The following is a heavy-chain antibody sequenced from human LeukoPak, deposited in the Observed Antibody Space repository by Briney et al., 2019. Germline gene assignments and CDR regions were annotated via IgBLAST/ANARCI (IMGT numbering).Heavy chain of an antibody. CDR1: GYTFTAHY. Sequence: VASVKVSCKASGYTFTAHYIHWVRQAPGQGLEWMGWIDPNSGGTNYAQKFLGSVTMTGDTSINTAFMELGKLRSDDTAIYYCARGRGTTMVRGVITNYFDLWGRGSLVTVSS. CDR2: IDPNSGGT. J-gene: IGHJ2*01. V-gene: IGHV1-2*02. CDR3: ARGRGTTMVRGVITNYFDL. D-gene: IGHD3-10*01.